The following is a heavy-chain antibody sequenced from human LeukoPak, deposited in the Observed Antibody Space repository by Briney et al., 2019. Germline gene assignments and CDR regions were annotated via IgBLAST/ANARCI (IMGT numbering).Heavy chain of an antibody. Sequence: GRSLRLSCAASGFTFSSYAMSWVRQAPGEGLEWVSAISGSGGSTYYADSVKGRFTISRDNSKNTLYLQMNSLRAEDTAVYYCAKMSSSGWYVSGYFDYWGQGTLVTVSS. CDR3: AKMSSSGWYVSGYFDY. J-gene: IGHJ4*02. V-gene: IGHV3-23*01. CDR2: ISGSGGST. CDR1: GFTFSSYA. D-gene: IGHD6-19*01.